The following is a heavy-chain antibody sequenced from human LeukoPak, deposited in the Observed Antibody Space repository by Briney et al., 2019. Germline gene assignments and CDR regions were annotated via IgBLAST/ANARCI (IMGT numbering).Heavy chain of an antibody. CDR2: ISSSGSTI. V-gene: IGHV3-48*03. D-gene: IGHD3-9*01. J-gene: IGHJ3*02. CDR1: GFTFSNYE. Sequence: GGSLRLSCAVSGFTFSNYEMNWVRQAPGKGLEWVSYISSSGSTIYYADSVKGRFTISRDNAKNSLYLQLNNLRAEETAIYYCVRLRLTDIWGQGTMVTVSS. CDR3: VRLRLTDI.